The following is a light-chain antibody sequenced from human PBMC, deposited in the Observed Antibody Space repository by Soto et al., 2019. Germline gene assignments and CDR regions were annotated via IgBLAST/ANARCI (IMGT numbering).Light chain of an antibody. J-gene: IGKJ1*01. CDR2: GAS. CDR3: QQYGSSRWT. Sequence: EIVLTQSPGTLSLSPGERATLSCRASQSVSSSYLAWYQQKPGQAPRLLIYGASNRATGIPDRFSGSGSGTDFTLTIRRLEPEDCAVYYCQQYGSSRWTFGQGTKVEIK. CDR1: QSVSSSY. V-gene: IGKV3-20*01.